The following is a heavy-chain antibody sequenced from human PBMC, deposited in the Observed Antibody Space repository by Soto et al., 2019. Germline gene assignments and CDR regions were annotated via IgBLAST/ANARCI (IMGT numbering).Heavy chain of an antibody. Sequence: TLSLTCTVSGGSISSGGYYWGWIRQHPGKGLEWIWYIYHSGSTYYNPSLKSRVTISVDTSKNQFSLKLSSVTAADTAVYYCARDFWTTANTWGQGTLVTVSS. V-gene: IGHV4-31*03. CDR2: IYHSGST. J-gene: IGHJ5*02. CDR1: GGSISSGGYY. CDR3: ARDFWTTANT. D-gene: IGHD4-17*01.